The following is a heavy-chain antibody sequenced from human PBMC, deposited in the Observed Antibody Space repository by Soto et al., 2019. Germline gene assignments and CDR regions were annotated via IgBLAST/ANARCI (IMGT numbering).Heavy chain of an antibody. V-gene: IGHV4-59*01. CDR3: ASDYGDYRGQIEC. Sequence: PSETLSLTCTVSGGSISSYYWSWIRQSPGKGLEWIGYIYYSGSTNYNPSLKSRVTISADTSKTQISLKLTSVTAADTAVYYCASDYGDYRGQIECWGQGILVTVSS. D-gene: IGHD4-17*01. CDR2: IYYSGST. J-gene: IGHJ4*02. CDR1: GGSISSYY.